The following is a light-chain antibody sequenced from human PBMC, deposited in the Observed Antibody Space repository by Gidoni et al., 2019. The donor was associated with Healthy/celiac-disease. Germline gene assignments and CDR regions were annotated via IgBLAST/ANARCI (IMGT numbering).Light chain of an antibody. Sequence: DIQMTQSPSSLSASVGDRVTITCRASQCISNYLAWYQQKPGKVPKRLIYAASTLQSGVPSRFSGSGSGKDFTLTISSLQTEDVATYYCQKYNSAPLTFGGGTKVEIK. CDR2: AAS. CDR1: QCISNY. V-gene: IGKV1-27*01. CDR3: QKYNSAPLT. J-gene: IGKJ4*01.